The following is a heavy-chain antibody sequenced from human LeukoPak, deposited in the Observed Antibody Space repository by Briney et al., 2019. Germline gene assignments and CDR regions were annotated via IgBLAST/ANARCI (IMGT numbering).Heavy chain of an antibody. CDR1: GYTLTELS. V-gene: IGHV1-24*01. D-gene: IGHD6-19*01. CDR2: FDSEDGET. J-gene: IGHJ4*02. Sequence: ASVKVSCKVSGYTLTELSMHWVRQAPGKGLEGMGGFDSEDGETIYAQKFQGRVTMTEDTSTDTAYMELSSLRSEDTPVYYCATGQWLVPDYWGQGTLVTVSS. CDR3: ATGQWLVPDY.